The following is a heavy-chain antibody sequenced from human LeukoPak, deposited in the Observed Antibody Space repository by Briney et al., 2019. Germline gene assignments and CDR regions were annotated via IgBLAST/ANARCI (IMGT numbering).Heavy chain of an antibody. Sequence: GGSLRLSCAASGFTFSDYSMNWVRQAPGKGLQWVSSISSSGTYIYYADSVKGRFTISRDNAETSLYLQVNSLRAEDTAVYYCARDFPTPHTAMVRSPFDYWGQGTLVTVSS. D-gene: IGHD5-18*01. CDR3: ARDFPTPHTAMVRSPFDY. CDR2: ISSSGTYI. J-gene: IGHJ4*02. V-gene: IGHV3-21*01. CDR1: GFTFSDYS.